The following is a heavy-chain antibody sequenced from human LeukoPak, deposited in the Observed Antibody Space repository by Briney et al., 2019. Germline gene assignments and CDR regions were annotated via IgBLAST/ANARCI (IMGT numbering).Heavy chain of an antibody. J-gene: IGHJ5*02. V-gene: IGHV4-59*01. CDR1: GGSISSYY. Sequence: PSETLSLTCTVPGGSISSYYWSWIRQPPGKGLEWIGSINYSGSTNYNPSLKSRVTISVDTSKNQFSLKLSSVTAADTAVYYCARDRSLLTGEFWFDPWGQGTLVTVSS. CDR3: ARDRSLLTGEFWFDP. CDR2: INYSGST. D-gene: IGHD7-27*01.